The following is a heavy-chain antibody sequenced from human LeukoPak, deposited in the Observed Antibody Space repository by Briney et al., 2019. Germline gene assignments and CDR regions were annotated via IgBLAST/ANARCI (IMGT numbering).Heavy chain of an antibody. CDR2: INPSGGST. J-gene: IGHJ6*03. V-gene: IGHV1-46*01. Sequence: ASVKVSCKASGYTFTSYYMHWVRQAPGQGLEWMGIINPSGGSTSYAQKFQGRVTMTRDTSTSTVYMELSSLRSEDTAVYYCARGPNYGDILYYYYYYMDVWGKGTTVTVSS. CDR3: ARGPNYGDILYYYYYYMDV. D-gene: IGHD4-17*01. CDR1: GYTFTSYY.